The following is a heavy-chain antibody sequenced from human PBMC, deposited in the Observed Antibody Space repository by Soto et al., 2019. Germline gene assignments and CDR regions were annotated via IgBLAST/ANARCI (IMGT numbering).Heavy chain of an antibody. D-gene: IGHD3-22*01. J-gene: IGHJ2*01. V-gene: IGHV4-31*03. CDR2: IYNNGDT. CDR3: AREVYDSSVFEYWYFDL. CDR1: RGSINSGGYY. Sequence: QVQLQESGPGLVKPSQTLSLTCTVSRGSINSGGYYWTWIRQYPGKGPEGIGYIYNNGDTLSNPSLKSRVSLFLDTSNIQFSLKLSSVTAADTAVYYCAREVYDSSVFEYWYFDLWGRGTPVTVSS.